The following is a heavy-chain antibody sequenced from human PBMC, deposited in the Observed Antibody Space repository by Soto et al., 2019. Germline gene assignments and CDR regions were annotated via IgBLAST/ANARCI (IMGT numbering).Heavy chain of an antibody. J-gene: IGHJ4*02. V-gene: IGHV4-39*01. Sequence: SETLSLTCTVSGGSISSSSYYWGWIRQPPGKGLEWIGSIYYSGSTYYNPSLKSRVTISVDTSKNQFSLKLSSVTAADTAVYYCARLVAYAIFGVRGYFDYWGQGTLVTVSS. D-gene: IGHD3-3*01. CDR1: GGSISSSSYY. CDR2: IYYSGST. CDR3: ARLVAYAIFGVRGYFDY.